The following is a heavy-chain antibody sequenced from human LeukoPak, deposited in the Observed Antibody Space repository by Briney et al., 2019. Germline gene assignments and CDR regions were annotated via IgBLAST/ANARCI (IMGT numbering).Heavy chain of an antibody. J-gene: IGHJ5*02. CDR3: AKEGTPQVSTWYDL. CDR1: GFTFSRSW. V-gene: IGHV3-74*01. D-gene: IGHD3-10*01. CDR2: MNSDGSTT. Sequence: GGSLRLSCAASGFTFSRSWMHWVRQVPGEGLVWVSRMNSDGSTTTYADSVKGRFTISRDNAKNTLYLQMNSLRTEDTAVYYCAKEGTPQVSTWYDLWGQGTQVIVSS.